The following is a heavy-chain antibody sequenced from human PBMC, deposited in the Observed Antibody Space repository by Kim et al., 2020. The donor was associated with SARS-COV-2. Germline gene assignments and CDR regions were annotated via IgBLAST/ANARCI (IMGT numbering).Heavy chain of an antibody. CDR3: ARVGPRYFDY. Sequence: TNYNPSLKSRVTISVDTSKNQFSLKLSSVTAADTAVYYCARVGPRYFDYWGQGTLVTVSS. V-gene: IGHV4-59*01. CDR2: T. J-gene: IGHJ4*02.